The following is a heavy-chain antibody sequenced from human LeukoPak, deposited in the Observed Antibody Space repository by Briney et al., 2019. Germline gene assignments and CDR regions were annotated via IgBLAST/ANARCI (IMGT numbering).Heavy chain of an antibody. Sequence: GRSLRLSCAASGFTFSSYGMHWVRQAPGKGLEWVAVISYDGRNKYYADSVKGRFTISRDNSKNTLYLEMNSLRAEDTAVYYCAKDPLRWVTPDYYYYYMDVWGQGTTVTVSS. D-gene: IGHD4-23*01. CDR3: AKDPLRWVTPDYYYYYMDV. CDR1: GFTFSSYG. CDR2: ISYDGRNK. J-gene: IGHJ6*03. V-gene: IGHV3-30*18.